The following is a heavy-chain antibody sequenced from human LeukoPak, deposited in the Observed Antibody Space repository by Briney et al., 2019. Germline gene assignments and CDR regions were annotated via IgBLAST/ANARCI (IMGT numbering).Heavy chain of an antibody. J-gene: IGHJ4*02. CDR3: VRGYTYHIF. V-gene: IGHV3-49*04. Sequence: GGSLRLSCTASGFTFGDLAMSWVRQAPGKGLEWVGFITSKTYGGAIDYAASVKGRFTISRDDSKSIAYLQMGSLNTEDTALYYCVRGYTYHIFWGQGTLVTVSS. CDR2: ITSKTYGGAI. CDR1: GFTFGDLA. D-gene: IGHD3-16*02.